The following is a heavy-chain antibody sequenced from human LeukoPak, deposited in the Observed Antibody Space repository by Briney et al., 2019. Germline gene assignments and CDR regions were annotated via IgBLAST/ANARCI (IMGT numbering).Heavy chain of an antibody. CDR1: GFTFSNAW. Sequence: GGSLRLSCAASGFTFSNAWMSWVRQAPGKGLQWLAVISKDGTHKYYADSVKGRFTIPRDNSKNTLFLQMNSLTTEDTAVYYCARGAGTTVYYIDVWGNGTTVTVSS. V-gene: IGHV3-30*01. J-gene: IGHJ6*03. CDR2: ISKDGTHK. CDR3: ARGAGTTVYYIDV. D-gene: IGHD1-7*01.